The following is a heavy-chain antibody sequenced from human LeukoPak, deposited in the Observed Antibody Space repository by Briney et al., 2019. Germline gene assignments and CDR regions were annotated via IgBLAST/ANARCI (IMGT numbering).Heavy chain of an antibody. CDR3: ARSGGTYCSSTSCYYWFDP. D-gene: IGHD2-2*01. V-gene: IGHV1-46*01. J-gene: IGHJ5*02. Sequence: ASVKVSCKASGYTFTSYYMHWVRQAPGQGLEWMGIINPSGGSTSYAQKFQGRVTMTRDTSTSIVYMELSSLRSEGTAVYYCARSGGTYCSSTSCYYWFDPWGQGTLVTVSS. CDR2: INPSGGST. CDR1: GYTFTSYY.